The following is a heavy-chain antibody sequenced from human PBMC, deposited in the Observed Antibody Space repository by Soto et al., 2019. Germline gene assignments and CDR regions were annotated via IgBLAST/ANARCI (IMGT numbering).Heavy chain of an antibody. D-gene: IGHD3-9*01. CDR2: ISSSAGTT. CDR1: GFTFSFYP. Sequence: EVLLLESGGGLVQPGGSLRLSCAASGFTFSFYPMSWVRQAPGKGLEWVSGISSSAGTTYYADPVKGRFTISRDNSKNTLYLQMDSLRAEDTAVYYCASGPYFEILTGYFDPWGQGTLVTVSS. J-gene: IGHJ5*02. CDR3: ASGPYFEILTGYFDP. V-gene: IGHV3-23*01.